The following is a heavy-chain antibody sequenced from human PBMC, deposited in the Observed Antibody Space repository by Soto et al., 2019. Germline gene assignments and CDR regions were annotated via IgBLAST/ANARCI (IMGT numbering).Heavy chain of an antibody. CDR3: ARDPNYYDSSGYYYGYFDY. Sequence: PGGPLRLSCAASGFTFSSYGMHWVRQAPGKGLEWVAVISYDGSNKYYADSVKGRFTISRDNSKNTLYLQMNSLRAEDTAVYYCARDPNYYDSSGYYYGYFDYWGQGTLVTVSS. V-gene: IGHV3-30*03. CDR2: ISYDGSNK. D-gene: IGHD3-22*01. J-gene: IGHJ4*02. CDR1: GFTFSSYG.